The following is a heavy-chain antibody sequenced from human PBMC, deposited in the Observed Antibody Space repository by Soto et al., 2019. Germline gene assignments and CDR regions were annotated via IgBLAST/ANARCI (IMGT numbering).Heavy chain of an antibody. Sequence: QVQLVESGGGVVQPGRSLRLSCAASGFTFSSYGMHWVRQAPGKGLEWVAVISHDGSNKYSADSVKGRFTISRDNSKNTLYLQMYSLRAEDTAVYYCALPTAYNCGWFGLIDYWGQGALLTVSS. D-gene: IGHD6-19*01. CDR1: GFTFSSYG. CDR3: ALPTAYNCGWFGLIDY. J-gene: IGHJ4*02. V-gene: IGHV3-30*03. CDR2: ISHDGSNK.